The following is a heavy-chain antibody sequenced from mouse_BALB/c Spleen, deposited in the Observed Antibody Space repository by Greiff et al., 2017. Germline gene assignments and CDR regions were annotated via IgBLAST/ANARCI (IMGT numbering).Heavy chain of an antibody. CDR3: ARRNYYGSSYLDY. CDR2: IYPGDGDT. CDR1: GYAFSSSW. Sequence: VQLQQSGPELVKPGASVKISCKASGYAFSSSWMNWVKQRPGQGLEWIGRIYPGDGDTNYNGKFKGKATLTADKSSSTAYMQLSSLTSVDSAVYFCARRNYYGSSYLDYWGQGTTLTVSS. J-gene: IGHJ2*01. D-gene: IGHD1-1*01. V-gene: IGHV1-82*01.